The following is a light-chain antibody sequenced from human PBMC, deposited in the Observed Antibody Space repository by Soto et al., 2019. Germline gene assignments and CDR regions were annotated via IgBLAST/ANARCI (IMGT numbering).Light chain of an antibody. V-gene: IGKV3-15*01. Sequence: EIVMTQSPATLSVPPGERATLSCRASQSVSSNLAWYQQKPGQAPRLLIYGASTRATGIPARFSGSGSGTEFTLTISSLQSEDFAVYYCQQYNNPYTFGQGTKLEIK. CDR2: GAS. CDR3: QQYNNPYT. CDR1: QSVSSN. J-gene: IGKJ2*01.